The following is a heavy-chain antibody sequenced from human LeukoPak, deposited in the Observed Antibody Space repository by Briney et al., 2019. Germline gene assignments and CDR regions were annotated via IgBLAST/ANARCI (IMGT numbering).Heavy chain of an antibody. CDR3: ARELGGARDY. V-gene: IGHV3-74*01. CDR2: INPDGSST. J-gene: IGHJ4*02. CDR1: GFTFSMSW. D-gene: IGHD2-21*01. Sequence: GGSRRRSCAASGFTFSMSWIHWVRQAPGKGLVWVSRINPDGSSTSHADYVKGRFTISRDNAKNTLYLQMDTLRAEDTAVYYCARELGGARDYWGQGTLVIVSS.